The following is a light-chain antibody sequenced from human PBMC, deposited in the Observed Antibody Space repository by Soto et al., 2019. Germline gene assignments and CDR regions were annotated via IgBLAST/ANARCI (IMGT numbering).Light chain of an antibody. Sequence: QSVLTQPASVSGSPGQSITISCTGTSSDVGGYNYVSWYQQHPGKAPKLMIFEVSNRPSEVSNRFSGSKSGNTASLTISGLQTEDEADYYCTSYTSSFTHLFGTGTKVTVL. V-gene: IGLV2-14*01. CDR2: EVS. CDR3: TSYTSSFTHL. CDR1: SSDVGGYNY. J-gene: IGLJ1*01.